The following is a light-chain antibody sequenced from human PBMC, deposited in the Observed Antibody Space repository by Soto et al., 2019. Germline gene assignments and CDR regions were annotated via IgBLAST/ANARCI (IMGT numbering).Light chain of an antibody. J-gene: IGKJ2*01. CDR3: QQGYRSPHT. CDR2: AAS. CDR1: QSISTY. V-gene: IGKV1-39*01. Sequence: DIQMTQSPSSLSASVGDRVTITCRASQSISTYLNWYQQKPGKAPKILMYAASSLQSGVPSRFSGSGSGTDFTLTINSLQPEDFATYYCQQGYRSPHTFGQGTKLEIK.